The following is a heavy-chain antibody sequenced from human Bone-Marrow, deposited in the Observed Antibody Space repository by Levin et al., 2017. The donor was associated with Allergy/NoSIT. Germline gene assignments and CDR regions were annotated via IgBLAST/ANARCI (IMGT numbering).Heavy chain of an antibody. J-gene: IGHJ4*02. D-gene: IGHD1-14*01. V-gene: IGHV3-30*18. CDR2: ISYDGDKK. CDR3: AKDGGFGIITYYIEN. Sequence: GGSLRLSCEVSGLRFDYSGMHWVRQAPGKGLEWVATISYDGDKKQYGDLVKGRVTISRDNSKNVLYLQMNRLGPEDTAVYFCAKDGGFGIITYYIENWGQGTLVTVSS. CDR1: GLRFDYSG.